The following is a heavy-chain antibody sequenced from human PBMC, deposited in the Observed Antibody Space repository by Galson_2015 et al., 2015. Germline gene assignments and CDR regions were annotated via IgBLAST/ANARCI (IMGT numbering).Heavy chain of an antibody. V-gene: IGHV3-30-3*01. J-gene: IGHJ4*02. CDR2: ISYDGSNK. D-gene: IGHD3-10*01. CDR3: ARDRYYYGSGISSHLDY. CDR1: GFTFSSYA. Sequence: SLRLSCAASGFTFSSYAMHWVRQAPGKGLEWVAVISYDGSNKYYADSVKGRFTISRDNSKNTLYLQMNSLRAEDTAVYYCARDRYYYGSGISSHLDYWGQGTLVTVSS.